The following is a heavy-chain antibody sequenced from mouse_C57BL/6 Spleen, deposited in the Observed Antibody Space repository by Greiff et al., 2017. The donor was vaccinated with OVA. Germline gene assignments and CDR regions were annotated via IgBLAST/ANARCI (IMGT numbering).Heavy chain of an antibody. V-gene: IGHV5-4*01. D-gene: IGHD2-3*01. CDR2: ISDGGSYT. CDR3: AREDGPFAY. CDR1: GFTFSSYA. Sequence: EVQLQQSGGGLVKPGGSLKLSCAASGFTFSSYAMSWVRQTPEKRLEWVATISDGGSYTYYPDNVKGRFTISRDNAKNNLYLQMSHLKSEDTAMYYCAREDGPFAYWGQGTLVTVCA. J-gene: IGHJ3*01.